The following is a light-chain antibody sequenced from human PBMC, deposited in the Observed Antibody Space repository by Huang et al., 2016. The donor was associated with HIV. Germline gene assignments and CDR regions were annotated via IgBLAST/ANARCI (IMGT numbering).Light chain of an antibody. Sequence: DIVMTQSPDSLAVSLGERATINCKSSQSVLHNSNNKNYITWYQQKPGQPPKLLIYWAYTRGSGVPDRFSGGGSGTDFTLTISSLQAEDVAVYYCQQYYTTPLTFGPGTKVYIK. J-gene: IGKJ3*01. V-gene: IGKV4-1*01. CDR2: WAY. CDR3: QQYYTTPLT. CDR1: QSVLHNSNNKNY.